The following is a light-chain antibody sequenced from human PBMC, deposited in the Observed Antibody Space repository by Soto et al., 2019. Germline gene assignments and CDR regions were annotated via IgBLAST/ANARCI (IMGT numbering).Light chain of an antibody. CDR3: QQHDNSPLT. V-gene: IGKV3-20*01. Sequence: DIVLTQSPGTLSLSPGERAALSCRASQSVSGSYLAWYQQKPGQAPRLLIYGASNRATGIPDRFSGSGSGTDFTLTISRLEPEDFAVYYCQQHDNSPLTFGGGTKVDIK. CDR1: QSVSGSY. CDR2: GAS. J-gene: IGKJ4*01.